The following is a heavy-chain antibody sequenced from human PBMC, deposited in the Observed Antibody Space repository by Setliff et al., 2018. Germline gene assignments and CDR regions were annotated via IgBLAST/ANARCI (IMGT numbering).Heavy chain of an antibody. CDR3: ARPHDYGDYSLYV. Sequence: SETLSLTCTVSGGSISSGGYYWSWIRQPAGKGLEWIGHIYTSGSTNYNPSLKSRVTISVDTSKNQFSLKLSSVTAADTAVYYCARPHDYGDYSLYVWGKGTTVTVS. D-gene: IGHD4-17*01. CDR1: GGSISSGGYY. V-gene: IGHV4-61*09. J-gene: IGHJ6*03. CDR2: IYTSGST.